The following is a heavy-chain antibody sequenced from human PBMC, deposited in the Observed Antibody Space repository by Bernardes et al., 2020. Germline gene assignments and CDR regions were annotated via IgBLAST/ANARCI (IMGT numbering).Heavy chain of an antibody. CDR1: GYSFTSYW. D-gene: IGHD6-19*01. CDR2: IYPGDSNT. Sequence: GESLKISCKGSGYSFTSYWIGWVRQMPGKGLEWLGVIYPGDSNTKYSPSSQGQVTISADWSISTAYLVWKNLKASDTAIYYCARLSNGWSFSGMDVWGQGTTVTVSS. V-gene: IGHV5-51*01. J-gene: IGHJ6*02. CDR3: ARLSNGWSFSGMDV.